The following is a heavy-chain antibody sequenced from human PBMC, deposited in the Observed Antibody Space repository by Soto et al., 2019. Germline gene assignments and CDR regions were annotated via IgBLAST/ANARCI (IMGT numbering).Heavy chain of an antibody. CDR1: GFTFSSYG. J-gene: IGHJ1*01. CDR2: ISYDGSNK. V-gene: IGHV3-30*18. CDR3: ANDGDYGDYAEYFQH. D-gene: IGHD4-17*01. Sequence: QVQLVESGGGVVQPGRSLRLSCAASGFTFSSYGMHWVRQAPGKGLEWVAVISYDGSNKYYADSVKGRFTISRDNSKNTMYLQMNSLRAEDTAVYYCANDGDYGDYAEYFQHWGQGTLVTVSS.